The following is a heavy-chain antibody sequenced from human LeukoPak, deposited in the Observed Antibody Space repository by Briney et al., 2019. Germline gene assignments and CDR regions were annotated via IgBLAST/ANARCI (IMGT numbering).Heavy chain of an antibody. CDR2: VFYIGST. D-gene: IGHD6-19*01. CDR1: GGSISGYY. Sequence: NASETLSLTCTVSGGSISGYYWTWIRQPPGKGLEWIGYVFYIGSTNYNPSLQSRVTISLEMSKNQFSLRLTSVTAADTAVYYCARQDSSGWLFDHWGQGTLVTVSS. J-gene: IGHJ4*02. CDR3: ARQDSSGWLFDH. V-gene: IGHV4-59*01.